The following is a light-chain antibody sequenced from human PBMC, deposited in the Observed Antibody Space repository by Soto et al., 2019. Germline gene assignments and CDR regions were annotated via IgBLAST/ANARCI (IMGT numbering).Light chain of an antibody. CDR3: YSYAGRNIWV. Sequence: QSVLAQPPSASGSPGQSVTISCTGSGSDIGAYNFVSWYQQHPGKAPKLMIFGVTERPSGVPDRFSGFKSGNTASLTVSGLQADDEAVYYCYSYAGRNIWVFGGGTKLTVL. J-gene: IGLJ3*02. CDR1: GSDIGAYNF. V-gene: IGLV2-8*01. CDR2: GVT.